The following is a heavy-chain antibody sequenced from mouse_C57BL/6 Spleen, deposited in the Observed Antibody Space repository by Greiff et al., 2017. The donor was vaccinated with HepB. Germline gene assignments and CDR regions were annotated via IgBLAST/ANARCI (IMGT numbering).Heavy chain of an antibody. CDR1: GYTFTSYG. CDR2: IYPRSGNT. J-gene: IGHJ1*03. CDR3: ARSVYYGSSHWYFDV. Sequence: QVQLKESGAELARPGASVKLSCKASGYTFTSYGISWVKQRTGQGLEWIGEIYPRSGNTYYNEKFKGKATLTADKSSSTAYMELRSLTSEDSAVYFCARSVYYGSSHWYFDVWGTGTTVTVSS. D-gene: IGHD1-1*01. V-gene: IGHV1-81*01.